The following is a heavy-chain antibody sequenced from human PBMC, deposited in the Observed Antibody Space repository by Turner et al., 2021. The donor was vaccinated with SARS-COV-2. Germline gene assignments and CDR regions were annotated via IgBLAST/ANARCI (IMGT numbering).Heavy chain of an antibody. V-gene: IGHV1-69*06. J-gene: IGHJ4*02. Sequence: QVQLVQSGAEVKKPGSSVKVSCTASGGTFSSYAISWVRQAPGQGLEWMGGIIPIFDTTNYAQKFQGRVTITADKSTSTAYMELSGLRSEDTAVYYCARDRDYDSSGYWGQSWGQGTLVTVSS. CDR1: GGTFSSYA. CDR3: ARDRDYDSSGYWGQS. D-gene: IGHD3-22*01. CDR2: IIPIFDTT.